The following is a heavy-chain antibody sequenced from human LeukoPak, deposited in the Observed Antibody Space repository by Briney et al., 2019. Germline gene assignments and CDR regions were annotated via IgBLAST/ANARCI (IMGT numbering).Heavy chain of an antibody. CDR3: ARDRLHLTTGGWFDP. J-gene: IGHJ5*02. CDR2: IYTSGST. D-gene: IGHD5-24*01. CDR1: GGSTSSGSYY. V-gene: IGHV4-61*02. Sequence: SETLSLTCTVSGGSTSSGSYYWSWIRQPAGKGLELIGRIYTSGSTNYNPSLKSRVTISVDTSKNQFSLKLSSVTAADTAVYYCARDRLHLTTGGWFDPWGQGTLVTVSS.